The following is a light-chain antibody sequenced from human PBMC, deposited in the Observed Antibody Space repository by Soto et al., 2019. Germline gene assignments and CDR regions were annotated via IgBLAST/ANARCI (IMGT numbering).Light chain of an antibody. CDR1: RTVNNY. Sequence: EIVLTQSPATLSLSPGERATLSCRASRTVNNYLAWYQQKPGQAPRLLIYDASFSATGIPARFSGSGSGTDFTLTISSLVPEDVAVYFCQQRSDWPPITFGQGTRVEIK. CDR2: DAS. J-gene: IGKJ5*01. CDR3: QQRSDWPPIT. V-gene: IGKV3-11*01.